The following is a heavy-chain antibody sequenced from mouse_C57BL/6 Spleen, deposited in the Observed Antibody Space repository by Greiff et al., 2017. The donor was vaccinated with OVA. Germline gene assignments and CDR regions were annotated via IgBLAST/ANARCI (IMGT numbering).Heavy chain of an antibody. Sequence: QVQLKESGAELVRPGTSVKVSCKASGYAFTNYLIEWVKQRPGQGLEWIGVINPGSGGTNYNEKFKGKATLTADKSSSTAYMQLSSLTSEDSAVYFCARYDYDEFAYWGQGTLVTVSA. V-gene: IGHV1-54*01. CDR3: ARYDYDEFAY. J-gene: IGHJ3*01. CDR2: INPGSGGT. CDR1: GYAFTNYL. D-gene: IGHD2-4*01.